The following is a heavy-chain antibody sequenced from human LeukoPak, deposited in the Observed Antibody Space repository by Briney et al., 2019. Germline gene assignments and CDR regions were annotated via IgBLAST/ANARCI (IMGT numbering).Heavy chain of an antibody. D-gene: IGHD5-12*01. J-gene: IGHJ6*03. CDR1: GGSISSYY. V-gene: IGHV4-4*07. Sequence: SETLSLTCTFSGGSISSYYWSWIRQPAAKGLEWIGRIYTSGSTNYNPSLKSRVTMSVDTSKNQFSLKLSSVTAADTAVYYCAREGLEATNGYYMDVWGKGTTVTVSS. CDR3: AREGLEATNGYYMDV. CDR2: IYTSGST.